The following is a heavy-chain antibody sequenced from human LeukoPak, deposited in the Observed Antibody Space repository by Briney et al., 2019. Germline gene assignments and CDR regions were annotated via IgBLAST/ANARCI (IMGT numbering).Heavy chain of an antibody. J-gene: IGHJ6*02. Sequence: SQTLSLTCTVSGVSISSGGYYWSWIRQHPGKGLEWIGYIYYSGSTYYNPSLKSRVTISVDTSKNQFSLKLSSVTAADTAVYYCARERVVPAVHYYYYGMDVWGQGTTVTVSS. CDR3: ARERVVPAVHYYYYGMDV. V-gene: IGHV4-31*03. D-gene: IGHD2-2*01. CDR1: GVSISSGGYY. CDR2: IYYSGST.